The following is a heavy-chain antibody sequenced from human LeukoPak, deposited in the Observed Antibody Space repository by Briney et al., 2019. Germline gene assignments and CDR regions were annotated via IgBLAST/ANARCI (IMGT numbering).Heavy chain of an antibody. V-gene: IGHV3-30*18. Sequence: GGSLRLSCAASGFTFSSYGMHWVRQAPGKGLEGVAVISYDGSNKYYADSVKGRFTISRDNSKNTLYLQMNSLRAEDTAVYYCAKGFAGMDVWGQGTTVTVSS. CDR2: ISYDGSNK. D-gene: IGHD3-3*01. J-gene: IGHJ6*02. CDR3: AKGFAGMDV. CDR1: GFTFSSYG.